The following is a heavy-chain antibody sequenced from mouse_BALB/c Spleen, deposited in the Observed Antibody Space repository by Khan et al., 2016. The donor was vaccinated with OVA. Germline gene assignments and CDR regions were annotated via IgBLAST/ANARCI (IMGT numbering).Heavy chain of an antibody. V-gene: IGHV3-2*02. CDR3: ARRYYYGHWYFDV. CDR2: ISYSGSA. Sequence: EVQLQESGPGLVKPSQSLSLTCTVTGYSITSDYAWNWIRQFPGNKLEWMGYISYSGSANYNPSLKSRISITRDTSENQFFLQLNSVTTEDSATLYWARRYYYGHWYFDVWGAGTTVTVSS. CDR1: GYSITSDYA. J-gene: IGHJ1*01. D-gene: IGHD1-1*01.